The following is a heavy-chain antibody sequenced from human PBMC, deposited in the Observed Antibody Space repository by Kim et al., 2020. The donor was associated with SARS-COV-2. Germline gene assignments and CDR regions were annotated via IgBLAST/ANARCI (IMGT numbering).Heavy chain of an antibody. D-gene: IGHD6-19*01. J-gene: IGHJ6*02. Sequence: ASVKVSCKASGYTFTSYAMHWVRQAPGQRLEWMGWINAGNGNTKYSQKFQGRVTITRDTSASTAYMELSSLRSEDTAVYYCASRSPQNIAVAGAYYYYGMDVWGQGTTVTVSS. CDR3: ASRSPQNIAVAGAYYYYGMDV. V-gene: IGHV1-3*01. CDR2: INAGNGNT. CDR1: GYTFTSYA.